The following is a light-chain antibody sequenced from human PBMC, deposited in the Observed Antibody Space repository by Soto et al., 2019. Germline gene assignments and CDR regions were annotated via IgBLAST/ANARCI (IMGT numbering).Light chain of an antibody. CDR3: SSYTSSSTPFL. V-gene: IGLV2-14*01. Sequence: QSALTQTASVSGSPGQSITISCTGTSSDVGGYNYVSWYQQHPGKAPKLMIYDVSNRPSGVSNRFSGSKSGNTASLTISGLQAEDEADYYCSSYTSSSTPFLFGTGTKVTVL. CDR2: DVS. CDR1: SSDVGGYNY. J-gene: IGLJ1*01.